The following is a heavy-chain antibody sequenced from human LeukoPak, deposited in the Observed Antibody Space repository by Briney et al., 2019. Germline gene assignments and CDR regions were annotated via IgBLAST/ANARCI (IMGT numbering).Heavy chain of an antibody. CDR1: GFTFSSYA. CDR3: ARAPYYYGSGHYGMDV. Sequence: PGGSLRLSCAASGFTFSSYAMSWVRQAPGKGLEWVAVISYDGSNKYYADSVKGRFTISRDNSKNTLYLQMNSLRAEDTAVYYCARAPYYYGSGHYGMDVWGKGTTVTVSS. CDR2: ISYDGSNK. J-gene: IGHJ6*04. V-gene: IGHV3-30*04. D-gene: IGHD3-10*01.